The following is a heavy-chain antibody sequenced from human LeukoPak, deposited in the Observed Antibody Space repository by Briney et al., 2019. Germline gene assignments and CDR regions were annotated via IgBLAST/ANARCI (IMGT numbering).Heavy chain of an antibody. CDR2: SSGSGGST. CDR1: GFTFSSYA. CDR3: ARFDGYGSGGYYSLDAFDI. V-gene: IGHV3-23*01. J-gene: IGHJ3*02. Sequence: PGGSLRLSCAASGFTFSSYAMSWVRQAPGKGLEWVSASSGSGGSTSCADSVKGRFTISRDNAKNTLYLQMSSLRAEDTAVYYCARFDGYGSGGYYSLDAFDIWGQGTMVIVSS. D-gene: IGHD3-10*01.